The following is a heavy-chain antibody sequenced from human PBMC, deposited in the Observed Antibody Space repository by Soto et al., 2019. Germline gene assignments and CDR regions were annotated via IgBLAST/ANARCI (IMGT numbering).Heavy chain of an antibody. D-gene: IGHD2-15*01. Sequence: XSGXLSLTCAVSGGSISSSXWWSWVRQPPXKGLEWIXEIYHSGSTNYNPSLKSRVTISVDKSKNQFSLKLSSVTAADTAVYYCARGGARYCSGGSCYRDNWFDPWGQGTLVTVSS. CDR3: ARGGARYCSGGSCYRDNWFDP. J-gene: IGHJ5*02. CDR1: GGSISSSXW. CDR2: IYHSGST. V-gene: IGHV4-4*02.